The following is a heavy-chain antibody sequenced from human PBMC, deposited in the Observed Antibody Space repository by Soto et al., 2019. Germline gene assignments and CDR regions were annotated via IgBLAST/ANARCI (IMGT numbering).Heavy chain of an antibody. CDR3: ARSSSAHDFWSGYLGYYGMDV. CDR2: ISYDGSNK. CDR1: GFTFSSYA. J-gene: IGHJ6*02. Sequence: PGGSLRLSCAASGFTFSSYAMHWVRQAPGKGLEWVAVISYDGSNKYYADSVKGRFTISRDNSKNMLYLQMNSLRAEDTAVYYCARSSSAHDFWSGYLGYYGMDVWGQGTTVTVSS. V-gene: IGHV3-30-3*01. D-gene: IGHD3-3*01.